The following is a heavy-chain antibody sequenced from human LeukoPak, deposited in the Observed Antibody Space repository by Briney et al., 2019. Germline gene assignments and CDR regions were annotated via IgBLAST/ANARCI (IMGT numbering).Heavy chain of an antibody. D-gene: IGHD4-11*01. J-gene: IGHJ4*02. CDR3: TRAPYSNYVNLDY. V-gene: IGHV3-49*04. Sequence: GGPLILSCTASVFSFGDYAMSWVRQAPGKGLEWVGFIRSKAFGGTTEYAASVKGRFTISRDDSKSIAYLQMNSLKTEDTAVYYCTRAPYSNYVNLDYWGQGTLVTVSS. CDR2: IRSKAFGGTT. CDR1: VFSFGDYA.